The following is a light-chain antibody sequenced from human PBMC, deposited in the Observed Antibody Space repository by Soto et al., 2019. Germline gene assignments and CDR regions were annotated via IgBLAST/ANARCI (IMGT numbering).Light chain of an antibody. J-gene: IGKJ1*01. CDR2: LGS. Sequence: DIVMTQSPLSLPVTPGEPASISCRSSQSLLHSNGYNYLDWYLQKPGQSPQLLIYLGSNRASGVPDRVSGSGSATDYTLKISSVEADDVGVYYCMQPLQSWTFGQGTKVEIK. CDR3: MQPLQSWT. V-gene: IGKV2-28*01. CDR1: QSLLHSNGYNY.